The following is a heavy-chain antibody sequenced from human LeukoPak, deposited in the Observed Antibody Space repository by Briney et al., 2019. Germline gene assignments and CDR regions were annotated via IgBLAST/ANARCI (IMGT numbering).Heavy chain of an antibody. V-gene: IGHV3-23*01. Sequence: GGSLRLSCAASGFTFSSYSMNWVRQAPGKGLEWVSAISGSGDYTYYAYSVKGRFTISRDNSKNTLYLQMNSLRAEDTAVYYCAELGITMIGGVWGKGTTVTISS. J-gene: IGHJ6*04. D-gene: IGHD3-10*02. CDR1: GFTFSSYS. CDR3: AELGITMIGGV. CDR2: ISGSGDYT.